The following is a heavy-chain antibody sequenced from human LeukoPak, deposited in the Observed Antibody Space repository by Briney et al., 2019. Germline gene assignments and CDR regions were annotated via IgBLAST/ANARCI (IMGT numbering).Heavy chain of an antibody. J-gene: IGHJ4*02. CDR2: IYQSGGT. CDR3: ARHITSNKRFDY. Sequence: KPSETLSLTCVVSGYSISSGYYWGWIRQPPGKGLEWIGSIYQSGGTFYNPSLKSRVTMSVDTSKNQFSLKLSSVTAADTAVYYCARHITSNKRFDYWGQGTRVSVS. D-gene: IGHD3-16*01. V-gene: IGHV4-38-2*01. CDR1: GYSISSGYY.